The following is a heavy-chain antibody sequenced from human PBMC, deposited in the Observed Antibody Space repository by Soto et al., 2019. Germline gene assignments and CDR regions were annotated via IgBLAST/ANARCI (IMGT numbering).Heavy chain of an antibody. Sequence: VQVVASGGGLVQPGRSLRLSCAVSGFRFEQYVMHCVRHGPGKGLECVSTVSPTGDTVAYADSVEGRFTVSRDNAKNSLYLQMNSLKGDDTAFYYCLKDAPNGSIDDWGQGTLVTVSS. D-gene: IGHD3-10*01. CDR2: VSPTGDTV. J-gene: IGHJ4*02. CDR1: GFRFEQYV. V-gene: IGHV3-9*01. CDR3: LKDAPNGSIDD.